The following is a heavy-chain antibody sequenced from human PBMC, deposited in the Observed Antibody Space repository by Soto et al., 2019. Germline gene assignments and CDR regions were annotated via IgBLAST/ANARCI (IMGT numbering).Heavy chain of an antibody. J-gene: IGHJ5*02. Sequence: QITLKESGPTLVKPTQTLTLTCTFSGFSLSTSGVGVGWIRQPPGKALEWLALIYWDDDKRYSPSLKSRLTIAKDTSKKQVVLTMTNMDPVDTATYCCAHSLIGYYYDSSGSNWFDPWGQGTLVTVSS. CDR1: GFSLSTSGVG. D-gene: IGHD3-22*01. CDR2: IYWDDDK. CDR3: AHSLIGYYYDSSGSNWFDP. V-gene: IGHV2-5*02.